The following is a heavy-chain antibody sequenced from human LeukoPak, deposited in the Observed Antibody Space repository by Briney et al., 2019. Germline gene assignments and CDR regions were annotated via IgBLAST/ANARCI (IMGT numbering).Heavy chain of an antibody. CDR1: GYTFTGYY. J-gene: IGHJ6*03. CDR2: INPDSGGT. Sequence: EASVKVSCKASGYTFTGYYMHWVRQAPGRGLEWMGWINPDSGGTNYAQKFQGRVTMTRDTSINTAYMELSRLTSDDTAVYYCARDKQLDWAHYYYYYMDVWGKGTTVTVSS. CDR3: ARDKQLDWAHYYYYYMDV. V-gene: IGHV1-2*02. D-gene: IGHD1-1*01.